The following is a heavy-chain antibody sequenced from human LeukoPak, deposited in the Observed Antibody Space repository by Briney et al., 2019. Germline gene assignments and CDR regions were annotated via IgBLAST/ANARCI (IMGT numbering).Heavy chain of an antibody. CDR2: INYSGRT. CDR1: DGSISRYFSRYY. J-gene: IGHJ4*02. D-gene: IGHD6-13*01. Sequence: SETLSLTCTVSDGSISRYFSRYYWSWIRQAPGKGLEWVAYINYSGRTNYNPSLKSRITISVDTSKNQFSLKLSSVTAADTAVYYCASRAVAAAGTIHFDYWGQGTLVTVSS. V-gene: IGHV4-59*08. CDR3: ASRAVAAAGTIHFDY.